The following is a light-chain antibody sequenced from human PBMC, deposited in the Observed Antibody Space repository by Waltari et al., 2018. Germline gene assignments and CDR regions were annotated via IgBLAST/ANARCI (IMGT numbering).Light chain of an antibody. V-gene: IGLV1-47*01. CDR2: RNN. Sequence: QSVLTQPPSSSGTPGQRVTLSCSGRRPTTASTSVSLYQQLPGTDPKLLIYRNNQRPYGVPDRFSGSKSGTSASLAISGLRSEDEADYYCAAWDDSLRGVFGGGTKLTVL. CDR3: AAWDDSLRGV. J-gene: IGLJ2*01. CDR1: RPTTASTS.